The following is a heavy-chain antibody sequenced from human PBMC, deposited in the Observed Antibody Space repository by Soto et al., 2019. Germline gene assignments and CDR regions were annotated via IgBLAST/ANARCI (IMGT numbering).Heavy chain of an antibody. V-gene: IGHV3-21*01. CDR1: GFTFRSYS. CDR2: ISSSSSYI. Sequence: GGSLRLSCAASGFTFRSYSMNWVRQAPGKGLEWVSSISSSSSYIYYADSVKGRFTISRDNAKNSLYLQMNSLRGEDTAVYSCARDSPNHCGGDCYDDWGQGTLVTVSS. D-gene: IGHD2-21*01. CDR3: ARDSPNHCGGDCYDD. J-gene: IGHJ4*02.